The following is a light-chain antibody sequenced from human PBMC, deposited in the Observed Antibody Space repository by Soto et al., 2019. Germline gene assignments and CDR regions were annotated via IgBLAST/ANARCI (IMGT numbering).Light chain of an antibody. Sequence: EIVLTQSPATLSLSPGERATLSCRASQSVSSYLAWYQQKPGQAPRLLIYDASNRATGIPARFSGSGSETDFSLTISSLEPEDFAVYYCQQRSAWPLTFGGGTKVDIK. CDR1: QSVSSY. CDR2: DAS. J-gene: IGKJ4*01. V-gene: IGKV3-11*01. CDR3: QQRSAWPLT.